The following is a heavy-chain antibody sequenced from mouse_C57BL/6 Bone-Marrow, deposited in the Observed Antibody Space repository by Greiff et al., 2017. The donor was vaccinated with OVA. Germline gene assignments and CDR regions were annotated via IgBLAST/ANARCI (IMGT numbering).Heavy chain of an antibody. CDR1: GFTFSDYG. Sequence: EVQRVESGGGLVKPGGSLKLSCAASGFTFSDYGMHWVRQAPEKGLEWVAYISSGSSTIKYADTVKGRFTISIDNAKNTLCLQMTSLRSEDTAMYYCARNYYYAMDYWGQGTSVTVSS. V-gene: IGHV5-17*01. CDR3: ARNYYYAMDY. J-gene: IGHJ4*01. CDR2: ISSGSSTI.